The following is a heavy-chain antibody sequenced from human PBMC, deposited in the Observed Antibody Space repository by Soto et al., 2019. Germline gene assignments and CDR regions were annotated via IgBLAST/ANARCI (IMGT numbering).Heavy chain of an antibody. CDR3: ARTDGYLDY. V-gene: IGHV1-8*01. CDR2: MNPKSGYT. J-gene: IGHJ4*02. CDR1: GYTFTRYD. Sequence: QVQLVQSGAEVKKPGASVKVSCKTSGYTFTRYDINWVRQATGQGLEWMGWMNPKSGYTGYAQKFQGRVPMTRDTSISTAYMELSSLRSEDTAVYYCARTDGYLDYWGQGTLVTVSS. D-gene: IGHD5-18*01.